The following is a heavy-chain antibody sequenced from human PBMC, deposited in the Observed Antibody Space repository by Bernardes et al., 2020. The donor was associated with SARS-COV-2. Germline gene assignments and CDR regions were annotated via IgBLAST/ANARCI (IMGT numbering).Heavy chain of an antibody. Sequence: GGSLRLSCAASGFTFDDYAMHWVRQAPGKGLEWVSGISWNSGSIGYADSVKGRFTISRDNAKNSLYLQMNSLRAEDTALYYCAKDRIGITMIGLDPWGQGTLVTVSS. CDR3: AKDRIGITMIGLDP. D-gene: IGHD3-22*01. V-gene: IGHV3-9*01. J-gene: IGHJ5*02. CDR2: ISWNSGSI. CDR1: GFTFDDYA.